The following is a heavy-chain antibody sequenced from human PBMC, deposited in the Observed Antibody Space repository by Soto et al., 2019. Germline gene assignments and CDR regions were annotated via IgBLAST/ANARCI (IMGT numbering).Heavy chain of an antibody. CDR1: GGSISSYY. J-gene: IGHJ6*02. V-gene: IGHV4-59*01. D-gene: IGHD1-1*01. Sequence: SETLSLTCAVSGGSISSYYWSWIRQPPGKGLEWIGYIYYSGSTNYNPSLKSRVTISVDTSKNQFSLKLSSVTAADTAVYYCARDSDWNYYYCGMDVWGQGTTVTVSS. CDR3: ARDSDWNYYYCGMDV. CDR2: IYYSGST.